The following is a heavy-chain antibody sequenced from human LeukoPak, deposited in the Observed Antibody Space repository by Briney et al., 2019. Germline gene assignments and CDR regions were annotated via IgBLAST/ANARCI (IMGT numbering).Heavy chain of an antibody. CDR3: ARVSGFYGSDDAFDI. D-gene: IGHD3-10*01. J-gene: IGHJ3*02. Sequence: SETLSLTCTVSGGSISSSSYYWGWIRQPPGKGLEWIGSIYHSGSTYYNPSLKSRVTISVDTSKNQFSLKLSSVTAADTAVYYCARVSGFYGSDDAFDIWGQGTMVTVSS. V-gene: IGHV4-39*07. CDR1: GGSISSSSYY. CDR2: IYHSGST.